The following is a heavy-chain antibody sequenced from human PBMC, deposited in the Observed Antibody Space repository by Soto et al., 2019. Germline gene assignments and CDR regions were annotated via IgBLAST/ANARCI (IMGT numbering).Heavy chain of an antibody. D-gene: IGHD4-17*01. J-gene: IGHJ3*02. CDR3: AKDYGGNSYAFDI. V-gene: IGHV3-23*01. CDR2: LSGSGYST. Sequence: EVQLLESGGGLVQPGGSRRLSCASSGFTFSVYGMSWVRQAPGKGLEWVSLLSGSGYSTYYADSVRGRFTISRDISKNTLYLQMTSLRAEDTAIYYCAKDYGGNSYAFDIWGQGTMVTVSS. CDR1: GFTFSVYG.